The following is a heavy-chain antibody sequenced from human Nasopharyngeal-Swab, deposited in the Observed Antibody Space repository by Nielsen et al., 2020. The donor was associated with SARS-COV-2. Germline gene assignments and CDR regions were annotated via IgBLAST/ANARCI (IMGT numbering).Heavy chain of an antibody. CDR3: AGESGPNGFDI. Sequence: GESLKISCAASGFTLSSNSMNWVRQAPGKGLEWVANINGDGSARYYVDSVRGRFTVSRDNAKNSLYLQMNSLRVEDTALYYCAGESGPNGFDIWGQGAMITVSS. V-gene: IGHV3-7*01. CDR2: INGDGSAR. D-gene: IGHD2-15*01. CDR1: GFTLSSNS. J-gene: IGHJ3*02.